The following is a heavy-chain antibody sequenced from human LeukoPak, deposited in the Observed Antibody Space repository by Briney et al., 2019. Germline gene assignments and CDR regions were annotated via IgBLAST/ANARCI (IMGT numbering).Heavy chain of an antibody. J-gene: IGHJ4*02. V-gene: IGHV3-23*01. Sequence: GRSLRLSCAASGFTFSSYAMSWVRQAPGKGLEWVSAISGSGGSTYYADSVKGRFTISRDNSKNTLYLQMNSLRAEDTAVYYCAKVGWHNWNPDYWGQGTLVTVSS. CDR3: AKVGWHNWNPDY. D-gene: IGHD1-20*01. CDR1: GFTFSSYA. CDR2: ISGSGGST.